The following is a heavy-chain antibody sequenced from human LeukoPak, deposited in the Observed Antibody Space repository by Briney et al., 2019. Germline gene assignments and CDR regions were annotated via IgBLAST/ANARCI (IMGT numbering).Heavy chain of an antibody. J-gene: IGHJ4*02. Sequence: KPSETLSLTCAVYGGSFSGYYWSWIRQPPGKGLEWIGEINHSGSTNYNPSLKSRVTISVDTSKNQFSLKLSSVTAADTAVYYCARGPLFGVVITFDYWGQGTLVTVSS. CDR3: ARGPLFGVVITFDY. CDR2: INHSGST. V-gene: IGHV4-34*01. CDR1: GGSFSGYY. D-gene: IGHD3-3*01.